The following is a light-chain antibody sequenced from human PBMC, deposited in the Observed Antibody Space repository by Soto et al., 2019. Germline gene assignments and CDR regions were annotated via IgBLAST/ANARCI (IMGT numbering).Light chain of an antibody. CDR1: QSVGSY. CDR2: DAS. CDR3: QQRSNWPSLT. V-gene: IGKV3-11*01. J-gene: IGKJ4*01. Sequence: EIVLIQSPATLSLSPGERATLSCRASQSVGSYLAWYQHKPGQAPRLLISDASNRATGIPARFSGSGSETDFTLTIRSLEPEDSAVYYCQQRSNWPSLTFGGGTKGDIK.